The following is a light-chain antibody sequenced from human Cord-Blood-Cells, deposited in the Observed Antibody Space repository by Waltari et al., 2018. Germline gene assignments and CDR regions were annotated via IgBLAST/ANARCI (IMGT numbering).Light chain of an antibody. J-gene: IGKJ1*01. CDR3: QQLNSYPRT. Sequence: DIQLTQSPSFLSASVGDRVTIPCRVSQGISSYLAWYQQKPGKAPKLLIYAASTLQSGVPSRFSGSGSGTEFTLTISSLQPEDFATYYCQQLNSYPRTFGQGTKVEIK. V-gene: IGKV1-9*01. CDR1: QGISSY. CDR2: AAS.